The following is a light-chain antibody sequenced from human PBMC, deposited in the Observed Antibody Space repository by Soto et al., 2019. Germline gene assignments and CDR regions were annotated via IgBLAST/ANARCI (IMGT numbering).Light chain of an antibody. CDR2: EVS. J-gene: IGLJ2*01. CDR1: SSDVGGYNY. Sequence: QSVLTQPASVSGSPGQSITISCTGTSSDVGGYNYVSWYQQHPGKAPKLMIYEVSNRPSGVSNRFSGSKSGNTASLTISGLQAEDEADYHCSSYIGSGIRVFGGGTQLTVL. V-gene: IGLV2-14*01. CDR3: SSYIGSGIRV.